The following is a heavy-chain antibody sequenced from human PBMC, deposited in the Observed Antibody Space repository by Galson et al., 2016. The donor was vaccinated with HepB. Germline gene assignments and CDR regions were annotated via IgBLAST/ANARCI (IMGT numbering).Heavy chain of an antibody. D-gene: IGHD2-15*01. Sequence: SVKVSCKASGYIFTSNGISWVRQAPGQGLEWMGWISAYNGNTKYAQKLQGRVTMTTDASTSTAYMELRSLRSDDTAVYYCARDRMVKWGFCSGGSCYYLDYWGQGTLVTVSS. J-gene: IGHJ4*02. V-gene: IGHV1-18*01. CDR1: GYIFTSNG. CDR3: ARDRMVKWGFCSGGSCYYLDY. CDR2: ISAYNGNT.